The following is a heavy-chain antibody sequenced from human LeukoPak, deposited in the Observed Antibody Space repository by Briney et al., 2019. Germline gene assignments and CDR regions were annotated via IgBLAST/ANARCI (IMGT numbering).Heavy chain of an antibody. V-gene: IGHV4-59*08. CDR2: IYYTGST. J-gene: IGHJ4*02. Sequence: SETLSLTCSVSGGSISSLYWSWIRHPPGEGLEWIGYIYYTGSTNYNPSLKSRVTMFVDMSKNQFSLRLSSVTAADTAVYYCARHRAYSSSSPFDYWGQGTLVTVSS. CDR3: ARHRAYSSSSPFDY. D-gene: IGHD6-6*01. CDR1: GGSISSLY.